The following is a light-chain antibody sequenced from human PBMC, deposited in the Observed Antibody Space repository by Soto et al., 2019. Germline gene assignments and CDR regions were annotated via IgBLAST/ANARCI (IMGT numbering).Light chain of an antibody. CDR3: SSYTSSNTLV. CDR2: EVS. Sequence: QSVLTQPASVSGSPGQSITVSCTGTSGDVAGYVSWYQQHPGKAPKLMIYEVSIRPSGGSNRFSASKSGNTASLTISGLQAEDEADYYCSSYTSSNTLVFGTGTKLTVL. J-gene: IGLJ1*01. CDR1: SGDVAGY. V-gene: IGLV2-14*01.